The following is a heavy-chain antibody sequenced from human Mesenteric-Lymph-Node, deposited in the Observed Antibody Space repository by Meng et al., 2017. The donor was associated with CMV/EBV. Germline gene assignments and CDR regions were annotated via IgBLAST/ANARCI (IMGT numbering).Heavy chain of an antibody. V-gene: IGHV4-39*07. D-gene: IGHD3-22*01. J-gene: IGHJ4*02. CDR1: GGSISSSSYY. CDR2: IYYSGST. Sequence: GSLRLSCTVSGGSISSSSYYWGWIRQPPGKGLEWIGSIYYSGSTYYNPSLKSRVTISVDTSKNQFSLKLSSVTAADTAVYYCARLKYYYDSSGYYYFDYWGQGTLVTVSS. CDR3: ARLKYYYDSSGYYYFDY.